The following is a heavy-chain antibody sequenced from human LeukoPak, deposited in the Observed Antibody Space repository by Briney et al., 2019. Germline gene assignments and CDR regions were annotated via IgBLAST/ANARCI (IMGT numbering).Heavy chain of an antibody. Sequence: GGSLRLSCAASGFTFSNYWMHWVRQAPGKGLVWVSRILTDETSINYADSVQGRFTISRDNAKNTLYLQMNSLRAEDTAVYYCARETRVRWTDYWGQGILVTVSS. CDR3: ARETRVRWTDY. D-gene: IGHD5-24*01. J-gene: IGHJ4*02. CDR2: ILTDETSI. V-gene: IGHV3-74*01. CDR1: GFTFSNYW.